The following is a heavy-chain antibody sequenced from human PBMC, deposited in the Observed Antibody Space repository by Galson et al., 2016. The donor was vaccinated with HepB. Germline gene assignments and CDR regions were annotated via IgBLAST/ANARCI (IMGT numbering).Heavy chain of an antibody. V-gene: IGHV3-23*01. J-gene: IGHJ6*02. CDR2: ISGSGGST. CDR3: AKEGGLLEWLPFDYYYFYYGMDV. D-gene: IGHD3-3*01. CDR1: GFVFSSYA. Sequence: SLRLSCAASGFVFSSYAMSWVRQAPGKGLEWVTIISGSGGSTYYTDSVKGRFTISRDNSKNTLYLQMNSLRAEDTAIYYCAKEGGLLEWLPFDYYYFYYGMDVWGQGTTVTVSS.